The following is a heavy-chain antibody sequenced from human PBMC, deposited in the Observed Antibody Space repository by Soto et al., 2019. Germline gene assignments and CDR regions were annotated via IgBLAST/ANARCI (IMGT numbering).Heavy chain of an antibody. J-gene: IGHJ6*03. CDR1: GGTFSSYT. D-gene: IGHD6-6*01. CDR3: ARVRGSSPEDKYDYYYMDV. V-gene: IGHV1-69*02. CDR2: IIPILGIA. Sequence: SVKVSCKASGGTFSSYTISWVRQAPGQGLEWMGRIIPILGIANYAQKFQGRVTITADKSTSTAYMELSSLRSEDTAVYYCARVRGSSPEDKYDYYYMDVWGKGTTVTVSS.